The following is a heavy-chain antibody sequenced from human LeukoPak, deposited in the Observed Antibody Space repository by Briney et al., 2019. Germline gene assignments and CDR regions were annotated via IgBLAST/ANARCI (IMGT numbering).Heavy chain of an antibody. CDR1: GFTFSSYG. CDR3: AKSLYDSSGPDY. Sequence: PGGSLRLSCAASGFTFSSYGMHWVRQAPGKGLEWVAVISYDGSNKYYADSVKGRFTISRDNSKNTLYLQMNSLRAKDTAVYYCAKSLYDSSGPDYWGQGTLVTVSS. CDR2: ISYDGSNK. J-gene: IGHJ4*02. V-gene: IGHV3-30*18. D-gene: IGHD3-22*01.